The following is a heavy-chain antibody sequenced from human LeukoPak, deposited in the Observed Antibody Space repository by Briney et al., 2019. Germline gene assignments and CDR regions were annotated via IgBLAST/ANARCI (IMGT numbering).Heavy chain of an antibody. V-gene: IGHV5-51*01. D-gene: IGHD3-10*01. J-gene: IGHJ4*02. CDR2: IYSGDSDT. CDR3: ARLNDYYGSGSYEGAPDY. CDR1: GNSFTSYW. Sequence: GESLKISCRGSGNSFTSYWVGWVRQMPGKGLEWMGIIYSGDSDTRYSPSFQGQVTISADKSISTAYLQWSSLKASDTAMYYCARLNDYYGSGSYEGAPDYWGQGTLVTVSS.